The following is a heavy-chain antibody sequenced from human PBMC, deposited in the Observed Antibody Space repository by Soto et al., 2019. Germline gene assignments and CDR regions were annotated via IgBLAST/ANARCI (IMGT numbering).Heavy chain of an antibody. CDR3: ARASQSDNYGMDV. V-gene: IGHV4-59*01. J-gene: IGHJ6*02. Sequence: SETLSLTCTVSGGSISSYYWSWIRQPPGKGLEWIGYIYYSGSTNYNPSLKSRVTISVDASKNQFSLKLSSVTAADTAVYYCARASQSDNYGMDVWGQGTTVTVSS. CDR1: GGSISSYY. CDR2: IYYSGST.